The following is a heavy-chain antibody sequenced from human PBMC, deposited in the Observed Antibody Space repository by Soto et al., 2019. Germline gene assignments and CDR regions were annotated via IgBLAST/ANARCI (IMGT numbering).Heavy chain of an antibody. V-gene: IGHV3-33*01. D-gene: IGHD2-2*01. CDR1: GFTFSSYG. Sequence: QVQLVESGGGVVQPGRSLRLSCAVSGFTFSSYGMHWVRQAPGKGLEWVAVIWYDGSNKYYADSVKGRFTISRDNSKNTLYLQMNSLRAEDTAVYYCARDRPSIEVEYYFDYWGQGTLVTVSS. J-gene: IGHJ4*02. CDR2: IWYDGSNK. CDR3: ARDRPSIEVEYYFDY.